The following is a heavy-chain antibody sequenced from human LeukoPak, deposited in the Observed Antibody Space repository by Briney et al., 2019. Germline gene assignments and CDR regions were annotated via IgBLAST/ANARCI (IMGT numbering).Heavy chain of an antibody. CDR2: IYTSGST. J-gene: IGHJ4*02. CDR3: ARVAYYDSSGYSIFDY. CDR1: GRSISSGSYY. Sequence: SETLSLTCTVSGRSISSGSYYWSWIRQPAGKGLEWIGRIYTSGSTNYNPSLKSRVTISIDTSKNTFSLKLSSVTAADTAVYYCARVAYYDSSGYSIFDYWGQGTLVTVSS. D-gene: IGHD3-22*01. V-gene: IGHV4-61*02.